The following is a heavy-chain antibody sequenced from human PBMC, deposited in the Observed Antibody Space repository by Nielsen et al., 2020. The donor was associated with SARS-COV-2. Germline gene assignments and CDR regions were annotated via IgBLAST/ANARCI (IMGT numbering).Heavy chain of an antibody. CDR2: ISWNSGSI. D-gene: IGHD5-12*01. J-gene: IGHJ6*02. CDR1: GFTFDDYG. CDR3: ATSIVATMDYYYYGMDV. Sequence: GGSLRLSCAASGFTFDDYGMSWVRQAPGKGLEWVSGISWNSGSIGYADSVKGRFTISRDNAKNSLYLQMNSLRAEDTALYYCATSIVATMDYYYYGMDVWGQGTTVTVSS. V-gene: IGHV3-9*01.